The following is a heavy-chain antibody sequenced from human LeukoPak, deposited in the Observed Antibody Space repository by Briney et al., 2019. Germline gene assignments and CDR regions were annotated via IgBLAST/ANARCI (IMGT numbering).Heavy chain of an antibody. CDR2: IYVDGRTT. CDR3: IRDFRSADL. V-gene: IGHV3-74*01. J-gene: IGHJ5*02. CDR1: GFTFSNYW. Sequence: PGGSLRLSCVASGFTFSNYWMHWVRQPPGKGLVWVLRIYVDGRTTNYADSVKGRFTISRDNAKNTVYLEMNSLSVEDTATYYCIRDFRSADLWGQGTLVTVTS.